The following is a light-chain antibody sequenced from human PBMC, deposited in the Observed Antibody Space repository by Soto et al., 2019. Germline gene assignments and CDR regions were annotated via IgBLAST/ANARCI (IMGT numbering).Light chain of an antibody. V-gene: IGKV3D-15*01. CDR3: QQYSDWPPEPT. J-gene: IGKJ4*01. Sequence: EIVMTQSPATLSVSPGERATLSCRASQSIRGNLAWYQQKPGRAPRLAIYAASIRATGIPARFSGGGSGTEFTLTITSLQSEDFALYFCQQYSDWPPEPTFGGGTKVEMK. CDR2: AAS. CDR1: QSIRGN.